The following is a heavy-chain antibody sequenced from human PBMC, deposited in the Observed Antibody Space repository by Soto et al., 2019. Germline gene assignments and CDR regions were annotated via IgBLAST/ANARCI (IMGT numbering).Heavy chain of an antibody. J-gene: IGHJ4*02. Sequence: PAQTLSLTCALSVDRVSSNSASWNCIMQFASRGLEWLGRTYYRYKWFNDYPVTVKSQKTINPDTYKNQCPLQLNSVTPDDTAVYHCVRLVGGAADYWGQGTLVTVSS. V-gene: IGHV6-1*01. CDR2: TYYRYKWFN. CDR1: VDRVSSNSAS. D-gene: IGHD1-26*01. CDR3: VRLVGGAADY.